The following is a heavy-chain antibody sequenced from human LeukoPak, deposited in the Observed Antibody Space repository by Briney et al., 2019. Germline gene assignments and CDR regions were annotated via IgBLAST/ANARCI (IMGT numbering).Heavy chain of an antibody. CDR2: INHSGST. Sequence: SETLSLTCAVYGGSFSGYYWSWIRQPPGKGLEWIGEINHSGSTNYNPSLKSRVTISVDTSKNQFSLKLSSVTAADTAVYYCARGTDYGGNTRLSFDYWGQGTLVTVSS. D-gene: IGHD4-23*01. J-gene: IGHJ4*02. CDR3: ARGTDYGGNTRLSFDY. CDR1: GGSFSGYY. V-gene: IGHV4-34*01.